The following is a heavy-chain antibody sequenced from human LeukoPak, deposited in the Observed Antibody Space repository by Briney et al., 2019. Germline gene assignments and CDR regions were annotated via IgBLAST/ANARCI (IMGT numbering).Heavy chain of an antibody. CDR2: INHSGST. Sequence: SETLSLTCAVYGGSFSGYYWSWIRQPPGKGLEWIGEINHSGSTNYNPSLKSRVTISVDTSKNQFSLKLSSVTAADTAVYYCARQPQFITMIVEWSYYYYGMDVWGQGTTVTVSS. J-gene: IGHJ6*02. V-gene: IGHV4-34*01. CDR3: ARQPQFITMIVEWSYYYYGMDV. D-gene: IGHD3-22*01. CDR1: GGSFSGYY.